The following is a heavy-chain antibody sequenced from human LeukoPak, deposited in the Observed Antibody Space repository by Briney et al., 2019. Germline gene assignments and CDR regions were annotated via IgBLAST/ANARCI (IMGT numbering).Heavy chain of an antibody. V-gene: IGHV3-48*01. D-gene: IGHD1-26*01. CDR3: ASSRGSIGSYPFDY. Sequence: GGSLRLSCAASGFTSSSYSMNWVRQAPGKGVEWVSYMSISSSTIYYAGSVKGRFTISRDNAKNSLFLQMNSLRAEDTAVYYCASSRGSIGSYPFDYWGQGTLVTVSS. CDR1: GFTSSSYS. J-gene: IGHJ4*02. CDR2: MSISSSTI.